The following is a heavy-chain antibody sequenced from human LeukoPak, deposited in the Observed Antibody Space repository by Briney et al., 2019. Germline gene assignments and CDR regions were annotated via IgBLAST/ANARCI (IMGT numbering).Heavy chain of an antibody. Sequence: SETLSLTCTVSGGSISSGDYYWRWIRQPPGKGLEWIGYIYYSGSTYYNPSLKSRVTISVDTSKNQFSLKLSSVTAADTAVYYCARVPNWNDSPYYFDYWGQGTLVTVSS. J-gene: IGHJ4*02. CDR1: GGSISSGDYY. D-gene: IGHD1-1*01. V-gene: IGHV4-30-4*01. CDR3: ARVPNWNDSPYYFDY. CDR2: IYYSGST.